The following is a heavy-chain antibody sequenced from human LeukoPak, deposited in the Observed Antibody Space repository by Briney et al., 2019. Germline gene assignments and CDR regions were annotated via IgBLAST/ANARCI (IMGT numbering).Heavy chain of an antibody. D-gene: IGHD1-26*01. J-gene: IGHJ4*02. CDR1: GYSFTSYW. V-gene: IGHV5-51*01. CDR2: IYPGDSDT. Sequence: GASLKISCKGSGYSFTSYWIGWVRQLPGKGLEWMGIIYPGDSDTRYSPSFQGQVTISADKSISTAYLQWSSLKASDTAMYYCARLTSKVGATLDYWGQGTLVTVFS. CDR3: ARLTSKVGATLDY.